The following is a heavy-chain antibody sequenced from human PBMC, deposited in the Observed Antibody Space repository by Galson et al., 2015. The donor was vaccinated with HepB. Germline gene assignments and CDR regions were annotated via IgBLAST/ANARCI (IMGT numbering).Heavy chain of an antibody. CDR3: ARASLYGVPELGY. Sequence: SVKVSCKASGYTFTSYAMHWVRQAPGQRLEWMGWINAGNGNTKYSQKFQGRVTITRDTSASTAYMELSSLRSEDTAVYYCARASLYGVPELGYWGQGTLVTVSS. CDR1: GYTFTSYA. D-gene: IGHD4-17*01. V-gene: IGHV1-3*01. CDR2: INAGNGNT. J-gene: IGHJ4*02.